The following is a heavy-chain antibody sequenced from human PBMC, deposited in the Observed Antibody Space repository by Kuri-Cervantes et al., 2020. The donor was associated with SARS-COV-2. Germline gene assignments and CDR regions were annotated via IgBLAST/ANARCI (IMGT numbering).Heavy chain of an antibody. Sequence: ESLKISCTVSGGSISSSSYYWGWIRQPPGKGLEWIGSIYYSGSTYYNPSLKSRVTISVDTSKNQFSLKLSSVTAADTAVYCCARHRMADAFDIWGQGTMVTVSS. CDR3: ARHRMADAFDI. CDR2: IYYSGST. CDR1: GGSISSSSYY. V-gene: IGHV4-39*07. J-gene: IGHJ3*02. D-gene: IGHD2-8*01.